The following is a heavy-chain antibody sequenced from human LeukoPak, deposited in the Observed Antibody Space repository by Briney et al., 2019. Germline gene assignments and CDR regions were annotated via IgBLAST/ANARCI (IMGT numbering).Heavy chain of an antibody. D-gene: IGHD3-10*01. J-gene: IGHJ6*03. CDR2: ISSSTTYM. CDR3: TRDDGSGSYANFYYYYYYMDV. Sequence: GSLRLSCTASGFSFSDYNMNWVRQAPGKGLEWVSSISSSTTYMYYADSVKGRFTTSRDNAKKSLYLQMSSLRAEDTAVYYCTRDDGSGSYANFYYYYYYMDVWGKGTTVTVSS. CDR1: GFSFSDYN. V-gene: IGHV3-21*01.